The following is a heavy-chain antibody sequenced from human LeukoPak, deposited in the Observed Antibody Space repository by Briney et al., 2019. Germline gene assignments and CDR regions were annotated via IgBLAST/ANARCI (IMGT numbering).Heavy chain of an antibody. V-gene: IGHV3-23*01. CDR1: GFTFSSYG. D-gene: IGHD3-10*01. CDR3: AKRDASITMVRGVPVPSYYFDY. CDR2: ISGSGGST. Sequence: GGSLRLSCAASGFTFSSYGMSWVRQAPGKGLEWVSAISGSGGSTYYADSVKGRFTISRDNSKNTLYLQMNSLRAEDTAVYYCAKRDASITMVRGVPVPSYYFDYWGQGTPVTVSS. J-gene: IGHJ4*02.